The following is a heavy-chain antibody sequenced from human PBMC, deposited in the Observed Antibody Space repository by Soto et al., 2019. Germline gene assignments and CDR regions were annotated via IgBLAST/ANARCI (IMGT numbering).Heavy chain of an antibody. CDR2: ISAGGSNT. CDR3: AKEYSTSFDY. D-gene: IGHD6-6*01. Sequence: GGSLRLSCAASGFSFSNYAMNWVRQAPGKGLEWVSAISAGGSNTNYADSVKGRFTISSDNSKNTLYLQMNGLGADDTAVYYCAKEYSTSFDYWGQGTPVTVSS. CDR1: GFSFSNYA. V-gene: IGHV3-23*01. J-gene: IGHJ4*02.